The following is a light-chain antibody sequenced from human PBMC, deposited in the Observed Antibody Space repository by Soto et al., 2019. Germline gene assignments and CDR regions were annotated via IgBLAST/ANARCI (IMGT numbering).Light chain of an antibody. CDR2: KAS. J-gene: IGKJ2*01. CDR3: QQYNPYSST. V-gene: IGKV1-5*03. Sequence: DIQMTQSPSTLSASVGDRVTITCRASQSIGSWLAWFQQKPGKAPKLLIYKASSLQTGVPSRFSGSGSGTEFNLTISSLQPDDFATYYCQQYNPYSSTFGQGTKLEIK. CDR1: QSIGSW.